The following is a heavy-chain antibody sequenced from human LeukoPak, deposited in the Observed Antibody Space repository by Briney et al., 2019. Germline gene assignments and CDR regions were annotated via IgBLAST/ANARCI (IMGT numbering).Heavy chain of an antibody. CDR1: GFTFSSYE. V-gene: IGHV3-48*03. Sequence: PGGSLRLSCAASGFTFSSYEMNWVPQAPGKGLEWVSYISSSGSTIYYADSVKGRFTISRDNAKNSLYLQMNSLRAEDTAVYYCARGANVLLWFGELLAYWGQGTLVTVSS. CDR2: ISSSGSTI. CDR3: ARGANVLLWFGELLAY. D-gene: IGHD3-10*01. J-gene: IGHJ4*02.